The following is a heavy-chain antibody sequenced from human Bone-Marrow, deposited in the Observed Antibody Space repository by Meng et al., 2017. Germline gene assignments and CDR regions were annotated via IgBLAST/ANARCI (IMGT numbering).Heavy chain of an antibody. Sequence: VQRGRSGAEVKNPGAWGKVSCKASGCTFSSYAISWVRQAPGQGLEWRGWIIPIFGTANYAQKFQGRVTITADKSTSTAYMELSSLRSEDTAVYYCARGVTTVSTYFDYWGQGTLVTVSS. CDR1: GCTFSSYA. J-gene: IGHJ4*02. CDR2: IIPIFGTA. D-gene: IGHD4-17*01. CDR3: ARGVTTVSTYFDY. V-gene: IGHV1-69*06.